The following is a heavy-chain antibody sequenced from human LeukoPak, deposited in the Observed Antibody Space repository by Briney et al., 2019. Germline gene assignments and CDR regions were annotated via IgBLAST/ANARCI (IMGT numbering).Heavy chain of an antibody. V-gene: IGHV4-34*01. CDR3: ASWEKYCSGGSCYSDN. CDR1: GGSFSGYY. J-gene: IGHJ4*02. D-gene: IGHD2-15*01. Sequence: PSETLSLTCAVYGGSFSGYYWSWIRQPPGKGLEWIGEINHSGSTNYNPSLKSRVTISVDTSKNQFSLKLSSVTAADTAVYYCASWEKYCSGGSCYSDNWGQGTLVTVSS. CDR2: INHSGST.